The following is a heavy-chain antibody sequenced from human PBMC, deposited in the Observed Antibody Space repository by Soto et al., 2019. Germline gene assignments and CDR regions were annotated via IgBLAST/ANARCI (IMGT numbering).Heavy chain of an antibody. CDR3: AKVHLNWGIQIWLAFDY. CDR1: GFTFSSYG. D-gene: IGHD5-18*01. J-gene: IGHJ4*02. Sequence: QVQLVESGGGVVQPGRSLRLSCAASGFTFSSYGMHWVRQAPGKGLEWVAVISYDGSNKYYADSVKGRFTISRDNSKNXXYLKINSLRAEDTAVYYCAKVHLNWGIQIWLAFDYWGRGTLVTVSS. V-gene: IGHV3-30*18. CDR2: ISYDGSNK.